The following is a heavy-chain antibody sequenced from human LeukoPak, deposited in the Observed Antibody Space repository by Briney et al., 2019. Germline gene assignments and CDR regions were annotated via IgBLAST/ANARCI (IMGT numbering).Heavy chain of an antibody. J-gene: IGHJ4*02. CDR1: GYTFTYRY. CDR2: INPNSGGT. Sequence: GASVKVSCKASGYTFTYRYLHWVRQAPGQGLEWMGWINPNSGGTNYAQKFQGRVTMTRDTSISTAYMELSRLRSDDTAVYYCARDLEPSQGDHFDYWGQGTLVTVSS. V-gene: IGHV1-2*02. CDR3: ARDLEPSQGDHFDY. D-gene: IGHD2-21*02.